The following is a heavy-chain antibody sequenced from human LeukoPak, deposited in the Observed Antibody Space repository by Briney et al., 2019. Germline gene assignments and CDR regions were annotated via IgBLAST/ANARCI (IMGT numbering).Heavy chain of an antibody. D-gene: IGHD6-13*01. J-gene: IGHJ3*02. CDR3: AKDARSSSWYALDAFDI. V-gene: IGHV1-46*01. Sequence: ASVKVSCKASGYTFTSYYMHWVRQAPGQGLEWMGIINPSGGSTSYAQKFQGRVTMTRDMSTSTVYMELSSLRAEDTAVYYCAKDARSSSWYALDAFDIWGQGTMVTVSS. CDR1: GYTFTSYY. CDR2: INPSGGST.